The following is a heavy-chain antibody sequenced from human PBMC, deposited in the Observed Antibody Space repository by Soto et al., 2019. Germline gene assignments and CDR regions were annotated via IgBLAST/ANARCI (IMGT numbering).Heavy chain of an antibody. CDR2: IYYSGST. V-gene: IGHV4-59*08. Sequence: QVQLQESGPGLVKPSETLSLTCTVSGGSISSYYWSWIRQPPGKGLEWIGYIYYSGSTNYNPSLKVRVPISVDASKNQFSLKLSSVTAAVTAVYYCARMGFLEWAAAINWGQGTLVTVSS. CDR3: ARMGFLEWAAAIN. D-gene: IGHD3-3*01. J-gene: IGHJ4*02. CDR1: GGSISSYY.